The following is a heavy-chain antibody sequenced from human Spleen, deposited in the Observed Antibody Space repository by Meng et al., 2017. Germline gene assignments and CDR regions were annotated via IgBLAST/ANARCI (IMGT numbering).Heavy chain of an antibody. V-gene: IGHV3-48*03. D-gene: IGHD3-22*01. CDR3: ARSPIDKYDLSALPLDY. J-gene: IGHJ4*02. CDR2: ISSGGRTI. CDR1: GFTFSSYD. Sequence: GESLKISCAASGFTFSSYDMNWVRQAPGKGLEWVSYISSGGRTIYYADSVKGRFTISRDNDKNSLYLQMNSLRSEDTAVYYCARSPIDKYDLSALPLDYWGQGTLVTVSS.